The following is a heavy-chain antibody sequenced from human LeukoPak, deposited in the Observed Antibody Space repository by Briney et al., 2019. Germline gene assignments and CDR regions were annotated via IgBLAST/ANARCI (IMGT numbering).Heavy chain of an antibody. V-gene: IGHV1-46*01. J-gene: IGHJ3*02. D-gene: IGHD3-10*01. Sequence: GASVKVSCKASGYTFTSYYTHWVRQAPGQGLEWMGIINPSGGSTSYAQKFQGRVTMTRDTSTSTVYMELSSLRSEDTAAYYCARDMGRITMVRGVIADAFDIWGQGTMVTVSS. CDR3: ARDMGRITMVRGVIADAFDI. CDR1: GYTFTSYY. CDR2: INPSGGST.